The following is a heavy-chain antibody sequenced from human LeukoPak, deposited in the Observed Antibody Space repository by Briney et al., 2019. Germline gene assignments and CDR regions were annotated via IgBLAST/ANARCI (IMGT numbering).Heavy chain of an antibody. CDR3: ARDGTGRQICDRFDY. CDR2: ISYDGSNI. D-gene: IGHD3-10*01. Sequence: PGGSLTLSCAPSGFTFSTYVMHWVRQAPGKGLEWVAVISYDGSNIYYPDSVKGRFTISRHNSKTPRYLPMNSLRAEHTPMFHCARDGTGRQICDRFDYWGQGSLVTVSS. J-gene: IGHJ4*02. V-gene: IGHV3-30-3*01. CDR1: GFTFSTYV.